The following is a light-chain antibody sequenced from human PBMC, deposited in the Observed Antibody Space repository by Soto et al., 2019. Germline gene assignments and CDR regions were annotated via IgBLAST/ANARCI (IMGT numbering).Light chain of an antibody. V-gene: IGLV2-23*02. CDR3: RSYAGSRTYV. CDR1: SSDVGSYNL. J-gene: IGLJ1*01. CDR2: EVN. Sequence: QSALTQPASVSGSPGQSITNSCTGTSSDVGSYNLVSWYQQHPGKAPKVMIHEVNKRPSRVSNRFSGSKSGNTASLTISGLQAEDVADYYCRSYAGSRTYVFGTGTKVTVL.